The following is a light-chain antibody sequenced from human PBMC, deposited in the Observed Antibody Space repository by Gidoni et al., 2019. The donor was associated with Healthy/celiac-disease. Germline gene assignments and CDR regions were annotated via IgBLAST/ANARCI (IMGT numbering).Light chain of an antibody. J-gene: IGKJ1*01. CDR2: AAS. CDR3: QQSYSTPPEGT. CDR1: QSISSY. Sequence: DIQMTQSPSPLSASVGDRVTITCRASQSISSYLNWYQQKPGKAPKLLIYAASSLQSGVPSRFSGSGSGIDFTLTISSLQPEDFATYYCQQSYSTPPEGTFGQGTKVEIK. V-gene: IGKV1-39*01.